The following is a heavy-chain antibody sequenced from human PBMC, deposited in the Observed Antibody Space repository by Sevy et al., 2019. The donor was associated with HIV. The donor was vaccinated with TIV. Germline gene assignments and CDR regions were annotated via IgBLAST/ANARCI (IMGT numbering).Heavy chain of an antibody. J-gene: IGHJ6*02. Sequence: ASVKVSYKTSGYTFNTFGINWVRQAPGQGLQWVGWISAYDGNTKYVQKLQGRVSMTTETSTSTVYMELSSLRSDDTAVYYCARDSIPLVQGIIITPYYYGMDVWGQGTTVTVSS. D-gene: IGHD3-10*01. CDR1: GYTFNTFG. CDR3: ARDSIPLVQGIIITPYYYGMDV. V-gene: IGHV1-18*04. CDR2: ISAYDGNT.